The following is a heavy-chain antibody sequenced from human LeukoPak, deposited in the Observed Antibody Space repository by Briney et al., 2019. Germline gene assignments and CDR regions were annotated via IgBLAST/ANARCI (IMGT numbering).Heavy chain of an antibody. J-gene: IGHJ4*02. V-gene: IGHV3-33*01. Sequence: PGGSLRLSCAASGFNFSNYGMYWVRQAPGKGLEWVAHIWYDGSNTHFGDSVKGRFGVARDNSKKTLYLQMNSLRVEDTAVYYCGRGGAYYDRSGYPLLDYWGQGGLVTVSS. CDR3: GRGGAYYDRSGYPLLDY. D-gene: IGHD3-22*01. CDR2: IWYDGSNT. CDR1: GFNFSNYG.